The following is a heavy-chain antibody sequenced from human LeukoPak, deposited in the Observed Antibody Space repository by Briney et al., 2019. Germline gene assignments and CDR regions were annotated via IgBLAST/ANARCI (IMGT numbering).Heavy chain of an antibody. CDR1: GFTFSSYA. CDR3: AKDLKWFGELSGYYYGMDV. Sequence: HPGRSLRLSCAASGFTFSSYAMSWVRQTPGKGLEWVSAISGSGGSTYYADSVKGRFTISRDNSKNTLYLQMNSLRAEDTAVYYCAKDLKWFGELSGYYYGMDVWGQGTTVTVSS. J-gene: IGHJ6*02. D-gene: IGHD3-10*01. V-gene: IGHV3-23*01. CDR2: ISGSGGST.